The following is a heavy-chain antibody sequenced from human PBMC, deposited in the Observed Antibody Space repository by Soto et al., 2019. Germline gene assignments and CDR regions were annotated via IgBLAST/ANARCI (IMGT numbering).Heavy chain of an antibody. CDR2: IHHTEST. V-gene: IGHV4-4*02. CDR1: GGSISSENW. Sequence: QVQLQESGPGLVKSSETLSLTCAVSGGSISSENWWNWVRQPPGKGLEWIGEIHHTESTNYNPSLQCRVTISVDKSRELFSLRLSSVTAADTAVYYCARRMRAGRYYDAGDYWGQGILVTVTS. CDR3: ARRMRAGRYYDAGDY. D-gene: IGHD3-22*01. J-gene: IGHJ4*02.